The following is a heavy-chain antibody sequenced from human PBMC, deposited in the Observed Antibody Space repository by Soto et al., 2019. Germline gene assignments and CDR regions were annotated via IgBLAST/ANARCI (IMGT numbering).Heavy chain of an antibody. Sequence: PSVKISCKASGYTFTGSYMHWLRQAPAHGLEWMGWIKPKRGGTNYAQKFQGGVTMTRDTSISTAYMELSRLRSDDTAVYYCARSEAKFIAAAGSNFDYWGQGTLVTVSS. J-gene: IGHJ4*02. CDR3: ARSEAKFIAAAGSNFDY. CDR1: GYTFTGSY. D-gene: IGHD6-13*01. CDR2: IKPKRGGT. V-gene: IGHV1-2*02.